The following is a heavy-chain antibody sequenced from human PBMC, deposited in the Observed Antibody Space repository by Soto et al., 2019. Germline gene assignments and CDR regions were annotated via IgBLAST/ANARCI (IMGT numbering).Heavy chain of an antibody. V-gene: IGHV3-23*01. Sequence: GGSLRLSCAASGFTFSSYAMSWVRQAPGKGLEWVSAISGSGGSTYYADSVKGRFTISRDNSKNTLYLQMNSLRAEDTAVYYCAASHGPGSYPSTYYYYGMDLWGQGTTVTVSS. CDR1: GFTFSSYA. J-gene: IGHJ6*02. CDR2: ISGSGGST. D-gene: IGHD3-10*01. CDR3: AASHGPGSYPSTYYYYGMDL.